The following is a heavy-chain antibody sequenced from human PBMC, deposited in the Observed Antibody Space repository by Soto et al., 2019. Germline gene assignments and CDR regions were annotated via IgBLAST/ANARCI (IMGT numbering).Heavy chain of an antibody. CDR3: AKYSGYELDS. CDR1: GFAFSRSW. D-gene: IGHD5-12*01. CDR2: IKQDGSEK. Sequence: EVQLVESGGDLVQSGGSLRLSCSTSGFAFSRSWMSWVRQAPGKGLEWVANIKQDGSEKNYADSVKGRFTISRDNAKNSLYLQMNSLRDEDTAVYYCAKYSGYELDSWGQGSLVIVSS. V-gene: IGHV3-7*01. J-gene: IGHJ4*02.